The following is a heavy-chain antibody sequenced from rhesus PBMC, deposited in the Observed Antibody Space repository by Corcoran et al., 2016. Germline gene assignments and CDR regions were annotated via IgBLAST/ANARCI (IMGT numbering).Heavy chain of an antibody. CDR2: IKSEADGGTV. V-gene: IGHV3-16*02. CDR3: TRNGVTFDY. CDR1: GFTFSNDW. Sequence: EVLLVESGGGSVQPGGSLRLSCAAPGFTFSNDWMSWVRQAPGKGLDWVGRIKSEADGGTVAYAESVKGRFTISRDDSKNTLYLQMNSLKTEDTAVYYCTRNGVTFDYWGQGVLVTVSS. D-gene: IGHD3-34*01. J-gene: IGHJ4*01.